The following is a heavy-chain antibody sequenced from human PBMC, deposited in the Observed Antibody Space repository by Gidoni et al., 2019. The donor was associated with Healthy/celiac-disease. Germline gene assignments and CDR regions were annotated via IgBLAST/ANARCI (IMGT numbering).Heavy chain of an antibody. V-gene: IGHV4-39*01. CDR2: IYYSGST. J-gene: IGHJ5*02. D-gene: IGHD2-15*01. CDR3: ARRATHCSGGSCYSGWFDP. Sequence: KGLEWIGSIYYSGSTYYTPSLKSRVTISVDTSKNQFSLKLSSVTAADTAVYYCARRATHCSGGSCYSGWFDPWGQGTLVTVSS.